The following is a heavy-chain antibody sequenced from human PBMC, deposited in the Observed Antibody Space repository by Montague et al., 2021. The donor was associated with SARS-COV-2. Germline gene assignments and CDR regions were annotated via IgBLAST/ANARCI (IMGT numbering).Heavy chain of an antibody. CDR3: ARAPRNIFGVVLTFDY. D-gene: IGHD3-3*01. V-gene: IGHV4-31*03. J-gene: IGHJ4*02. CDR2: IYYSGST. CDR1: GGSISSGGYY. Sequence: TLSLTCTVSGGSISSGGYYWSWIRQHPGKGLEWIGYIYYSGSTHYNPSLKSRVTISVDTSKNQFSLKLSSVTAADTAVYYCARAPRNIFGVVLTFDYWGQGTLVTVSS.